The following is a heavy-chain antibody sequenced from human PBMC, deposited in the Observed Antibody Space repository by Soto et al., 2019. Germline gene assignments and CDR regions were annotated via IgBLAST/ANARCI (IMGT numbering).Heavy chain of an antibody. J-gene: IGHJ4*02. CDR3: ASFWDCSSTSCYATIPLDY. V-gene: IGHV3-30-3*01. CDR1: GFTFSSYA. CDR2: ISYDGSNK. Sequence: GSLRLSCAASGFTFSSYAMHWVRQAPGKGLEWVAVISYDGSNKYYADSVKGRFTISRDNSKNTLYLQMNSLRAEDTAVYYCASFWDCSSTSCYATIPLDYWGQGTLVTVSS. D-gene: IGHD2-2*01.